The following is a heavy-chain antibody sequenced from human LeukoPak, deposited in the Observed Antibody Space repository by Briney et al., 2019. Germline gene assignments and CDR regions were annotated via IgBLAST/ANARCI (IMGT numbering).Heavy chain of an antibody. V-gene: IGHV1-24*01. CDR1: GGTFSNYA. Sequence: ASVKVSCKASGGTFSNYAISWVRQAPGQGLEWMGGFDPEDGETIYAQKFQGRVTMTEDTSTDTAYMELSSLRSEDTAVYYCATYSAYSGSYYFDYWGQGTLVTVSS. CDR2: FDPEDGET. CDR3: ATYSAYSGSYYFDY. J-gene: IGHJ4*02. D-gene: IGHD1-26*01.